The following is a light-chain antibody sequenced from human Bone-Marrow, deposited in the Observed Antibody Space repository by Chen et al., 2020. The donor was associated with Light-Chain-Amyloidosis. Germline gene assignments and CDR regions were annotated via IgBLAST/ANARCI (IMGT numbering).Light chain of an antibody. CDR2: LNSHGSH. V-gene: IGLV4-69*01. CDR3: QTWGTGIQV. Sequence: QLVVTQSPSASASLGASAKLTCTLSSGHSNYAIAWHQQQPEKGPRYLMKLNSHGSHNKGDGIPDRFSGSSSGAERYLTISSLQSEDEADYFCQTWGTGIQVFGGGTKLTVL. CDR1: SGHSNYA. J-gene: IGLJ3*02.